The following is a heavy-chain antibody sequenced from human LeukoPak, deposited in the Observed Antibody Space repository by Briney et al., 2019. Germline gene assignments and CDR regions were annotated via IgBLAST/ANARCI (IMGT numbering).Heavy chain of an antibody. Sequence: GSLRLSCAASGFTFSSYEMNWVRQAPGKGLEWVSYISSSGSTIYYADSVKGRFTISRDNSKNTLYLQMNSLRAEDTAVYYCAMDAAAGNYWGQGTLVTVSS. CDR3: AMDAAAGNY. CDR1: GFTFSSYE. J-gene: IGHJ4*02. CDR2: ISSSGSTI. D-gene: IGHD6-13*01. V-gene: IGHV3-48*03.